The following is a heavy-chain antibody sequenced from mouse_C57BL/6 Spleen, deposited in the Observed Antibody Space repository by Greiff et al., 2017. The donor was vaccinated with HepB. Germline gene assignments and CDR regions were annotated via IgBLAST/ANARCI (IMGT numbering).Heavy chain of an antibody. J-gene: IGHJ2*01. CDR3: ARLVDMYYFDY. Sequence: DVKLVESGGGLVQPGGSLSLSCAASGFTFTDYYMSWVRQPPGKALEWLGFIRNKANGYTTEYSASVKGRFTISRDNYQSILYLQMNALSAEDSATYYCARLVDMYYFDYWGQGTTLTVSS. CDR1: GFTFTDYY. CDR2: IRNKANGYTT. D-gene: IGHD1-1*02. V-gene: IGHV7-3*01.